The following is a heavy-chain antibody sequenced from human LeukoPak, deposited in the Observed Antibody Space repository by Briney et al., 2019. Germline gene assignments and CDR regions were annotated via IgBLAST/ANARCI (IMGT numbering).Heavy chain of an antibody. CDR3: ARVTGRFGELLLDY. CDR2: IYTSGST. D-gene: IGHD3-10*01. Sequence: PSETLSLTCTVSGGSISSYYWSWIRQPAGKGLEWIGRIYTSGSTNYNPSLKSRVTMSVDTSKNQFSLKLSSVTAADTAVYYCARVTGRFGELLLDYWGQGTLVTVSS. CDR1: GGSISSYY. J-gene: IGHJ4*02. V-gene: IGHV4-4*07.